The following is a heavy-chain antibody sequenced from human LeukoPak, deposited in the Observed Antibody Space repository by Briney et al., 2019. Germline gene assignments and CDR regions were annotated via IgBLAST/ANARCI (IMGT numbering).Heavy chain of an antibody. Sequence: RASETLSLTCTVSGVSISSGDYYWSWIRQPPGKGLEGIGRIYTSGSTNYNPSLKSRVTMSVDTSKNQFSLKLSSVTAADTAVYYCARERMAVAPMDVWGKGTTVTVSS. CDR1: GVSISSGDYY. J-gene: IGHJ6*03. V-gene: IGHV4-61*02. D-gene: IGHD6-19*01. CDR2: IYTSGST. CDR3: ARERMAVAPMDV.